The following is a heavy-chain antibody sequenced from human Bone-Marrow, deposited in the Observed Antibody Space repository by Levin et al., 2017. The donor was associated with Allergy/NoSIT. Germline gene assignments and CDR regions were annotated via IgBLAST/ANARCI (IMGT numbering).Heavy chain of an antibody. CDR3: SRDRGEWGQFYLDS. CDR1: GFTFSAFG. D-gene: IGHD1-26*01. CDR2: ISYDGGHK. Sequence: GESLKISCAASGFTFSAFGMHWVRQPPGRGLEWVAVISYDGGHKFYADSVKGRFTISRDNSKNTHYLQMNSLRAEDTAVYYCSRDRGEWGQFYLDSWGQGILVTVSS. V-gene: IGHV3-33*01. J-gene: IGHJ4*02.